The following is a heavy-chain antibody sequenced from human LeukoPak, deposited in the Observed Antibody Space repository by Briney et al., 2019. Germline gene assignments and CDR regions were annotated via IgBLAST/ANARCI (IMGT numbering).Heavy chain of an antibody. CDR3: ARLRFIAAAATFDY. Sequence: PSETLSLTCTVSGGSISSSSYYWGWVRQPPGKGLEWVGSIYYSGSTYYNPSLKSRVTISVDTSKNQFSLKLSSVTAADTAVYYCARLRFIAAAATFDYWGQGTLVTVSS. CDR1: GGSISSSSYY. CDR2: IYYSGST. J-gene: IGHJ4*02. V-gene: IGHV4-39*01. D-gene: IGHD6-13*01.